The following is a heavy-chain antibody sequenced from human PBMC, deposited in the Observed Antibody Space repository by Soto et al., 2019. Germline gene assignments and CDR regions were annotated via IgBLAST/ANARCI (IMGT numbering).Heavy chain of an antibody. J-gene: IGHJ4*02. CDR3: AASVNSAMAFDY. V-gene: IGHV1-46*01. Sequence: QVKLMQSGAEVKKPGASVRVSCKASGYTFTHYYIHWVRQAPGQGLEWMGIINPNGGMTTYAQKFGAGFTMTRDTSASTVSLELSSLRSEDSAVYYCAASVNSAMAFDYWGQGTLVAVSS. CDR1: GYTFTHYY. CDR2: INPNGGMT. D-gene: IGHD5-18*01.